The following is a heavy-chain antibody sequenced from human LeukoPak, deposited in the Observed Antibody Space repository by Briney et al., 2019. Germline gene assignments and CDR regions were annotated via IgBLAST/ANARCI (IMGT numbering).Heavy chain of an antibody. CDR1: GFTFSNAW. CDR2: IKSKTDGGTT. J-gene: IGHJ4*02. Sequence: AGGSLRLSCAASGFTFSNAWMSWVRQAPGKWLEWVGRIKSKTDGGTTDYAAPVKGRFTISRDDSKNTLYLQMNSLKTEDTAVYYCTATMVRGVNSFYYFDYWGQGTLVTVSS. CDR3: TATMVRGVNSFYYFDY. D-gene: IGHD3-10*01. V-gene: IGHV3-15*01.